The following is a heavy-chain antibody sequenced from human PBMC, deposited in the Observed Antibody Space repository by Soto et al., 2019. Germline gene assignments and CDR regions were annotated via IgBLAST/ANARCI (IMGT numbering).Heavy chain of an antibody. CDR3: TRGWFSVVPAVPDY. Sequence: GGSLRLSCTASGFTFGDYAMSWFRQAPGKGLEWVGFIRSKAYGGTTEYAASVKGRFTISRDDSKSIAYLQMNSLKTEDTAVYYCTRGWFSVVPAVPDYWGQGTLVTVSS. CDR2: IRSKAYGGTT. J-gene: IGHJ4*02. CDR1: GFTFGDYA. V-gene: IGHV3-49*03. D-gene: IGHD2-2*01.